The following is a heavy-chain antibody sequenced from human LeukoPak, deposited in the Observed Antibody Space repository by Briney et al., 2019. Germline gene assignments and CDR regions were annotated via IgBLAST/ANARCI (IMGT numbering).Heavy chain of an antibody. D-gene: IGHD3-10*01. CDR2: IWYDGSNK. J-gene: IGHJ5*02. CDR1: GFTFSSYG. Sequence: GGSLRLSCAASGFTFSSYGMHWVRQAPGKGLEWVAVIWYDGSNKYYADSVKGRFTISRDNSKNTLYLQMNSLRAEDTAVYYCARDRHYYDSGSENWFDPWGQGTLVTVSS. V-gene: IGHV3-30*19. CDR3: ARDRHYYDSGSENWFDP.